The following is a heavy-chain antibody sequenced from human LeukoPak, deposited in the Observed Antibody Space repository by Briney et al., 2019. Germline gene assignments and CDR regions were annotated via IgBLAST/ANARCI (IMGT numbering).Heavy chain of an antibody. CDR3: ARVTTVNPHWYLDL. Sequence: PSETLSLTCAVSGGSLNSVGYSWSWIRQPPGRGLEWIGYIYHSGSTFYNPSLKSRVTISVDRSKNQFSLNLSSVTAADTAVYYCARVTTVNPHWYLDLWGRGTLVTVSS. J-gene: IGHJ2*01. CDR2: IYHSGST. D-gene: IGHD4-17*01. CDR1: GGSLNSVGYS. V-gene: IGHV4-30-2*01.